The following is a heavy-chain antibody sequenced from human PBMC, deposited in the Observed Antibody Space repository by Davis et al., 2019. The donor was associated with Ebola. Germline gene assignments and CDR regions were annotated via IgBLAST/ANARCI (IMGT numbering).Heavy chain of an antibody. Sequence: SLKISCAASGFTFSSYAMHWVRQAPGKGLEWVAVISYDGSNKYYADSVKGRFTISRDNSKNTLYLQMNSLRAEDTAVYYCARGSEMANPADGDYWGQGTLVTVSS. CDR2: ISYDGSNK. D-gene: IGHD5-24*01. CDR1: GFTFSSYA. V-gene: IGHV3-30-3*01. J-gene: IGHJ4*02. CDR3: ARGSEMANPADGDY.